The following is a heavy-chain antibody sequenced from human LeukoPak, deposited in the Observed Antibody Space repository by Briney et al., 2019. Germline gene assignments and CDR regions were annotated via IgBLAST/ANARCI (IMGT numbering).Heavy chain of an antibody. Sequence: GGSLRLSCAASGFAGSNNYMSWVGQAPGKGLEWFSIIYGGGTTYYADSVNGRFTISRHNSKNTLFLQMNSLRAEDTAVYYCARDARWYSSSWSTGDYYYYYYGMDVWGQGTTVTVSS. V-gene: IGHV3-53*01. CDR3: ARDARWYSSSWSTGDYYYYYYGMDV. D-gene: IGHD6-13*01. CDR1: GFAGSNNY. J-gene: IGHJ6*02. CDR2: IYGGGTT.